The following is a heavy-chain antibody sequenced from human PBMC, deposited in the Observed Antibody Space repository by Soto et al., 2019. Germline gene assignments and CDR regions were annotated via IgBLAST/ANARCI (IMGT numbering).Heavy chain of an antibody. CDR1: WFPLNDYH. CDR3: ARDHHRYSGYDYVDY. Sequence: SLRLSFVTPWFPLNDYHISLVPQAPGKGLEWVSYISSSSSYTNYADSVKGRFTISRDNAKNSLYLQMNSLRAEDTAVYYCARDHHRYSGYDYVDYWGQGTLVTVSS. CDR2: ISSSSSYT. D-gene: IGHD5-12*01. J-gene: IGHJ4*02. V-gene: IGHV3-11*05.